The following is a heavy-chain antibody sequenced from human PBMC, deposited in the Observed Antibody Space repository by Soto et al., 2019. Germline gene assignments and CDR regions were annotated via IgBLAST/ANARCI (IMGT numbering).Heavy chain of an antibody. J-gene: IGHJ4*02. CDR1: GFTFSSYS. V-gene: IGHV3-21*01. Sequence: EVQLVESGGGLVKPGGSLRLSCAASGFTFSSYSMNWVRQAPGKGLEWVSSISSSSSYIYYADSVKGRFTISRDNAKNSLYLQMNSLRAEDTAVYYCAREGLFYGDLDYWGQGTLVTVSS. D-gene: IGHD4-17*01. CDR2: ISSSSSYI. CDR3: AREGLFYGDLDY.